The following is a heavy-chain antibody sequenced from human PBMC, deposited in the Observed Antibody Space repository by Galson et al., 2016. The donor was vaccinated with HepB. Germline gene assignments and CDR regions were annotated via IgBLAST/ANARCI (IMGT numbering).Heavy chain of an antibody. V-gene: IGHV3-48*02. D-gene: IGHD3-16*01. J-gene: IGHJ4*02. Sequence: SLRLSCAASGFIFRTYGMHWVRPAPGKGLEWIAWITSSSDTMYYADSVKGRFTISRDNAKNSLYLEMNSLRDEDTAVYYCARDDYFRLGYWGQGTLVTVSS. CDR3: ARDDYFRLGY. CDR1: GFIFRTYG. CDR2: ITSSSDTM.